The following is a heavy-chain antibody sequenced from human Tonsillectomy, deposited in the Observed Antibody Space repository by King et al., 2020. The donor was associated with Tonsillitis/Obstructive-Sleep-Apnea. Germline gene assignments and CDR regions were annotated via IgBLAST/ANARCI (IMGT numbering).Heavy chain of an antibody. CDR3: AKSPGIVFDP. CDR1: GFTFSSYG. V-gene: IGHV3-30*18. Sequence: VQLVESGGGVVQPGRSLRLSCAASGFTFSSYGMHWVRPAPGKGLEWVAVISYDGSNKYYADSVKGRFTISRDNSKNTLYLQMNSLRAEDTAVYYCAKSPGIVFDPWGQGTLVTVSS. D-gene: IGHD1-26*01. J-gene: IGHJ5*02. CDR2: ISYDGSNK.